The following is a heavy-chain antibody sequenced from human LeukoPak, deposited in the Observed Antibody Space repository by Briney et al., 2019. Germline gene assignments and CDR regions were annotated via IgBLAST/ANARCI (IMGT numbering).Heavy chain of an antibody. V-gene: IGHV1-2*02. D-gene: IGHD1-1*01. CDR1: GYTFTGYY. CDR3: ARFARRGIASGTDY. Sequence: ASVKVSCKASGYTFTGYYMHWVRQAPGQGLEWMGWINPISGVTNYAQKFQGRVTMTRDTSISTAYMELSRLRSDDTAVHYCARFARRGIASGTDYWGQGTLVTVSS. J-gene: IGHJ4*02. CDR2: INPISGVT.